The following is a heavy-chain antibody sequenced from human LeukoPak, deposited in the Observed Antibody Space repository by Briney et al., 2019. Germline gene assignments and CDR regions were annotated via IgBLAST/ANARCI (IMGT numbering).Heavy chain of an antibody. Sequence: ASVKVSCKASGYTFTGYYMHWVRQAPGQGLEWIGRINPNSGGTNYAQKFQGRVTMTRDTSISTAYMELSRLRSDDTAVYYCASGYCSSTSCLSWGGYYYYYMDVWGKGTTVTVSS. D-gene: IGHD2-2*01. CDR3: ASGYCSSTSCLSWGGYYYYYMDV. V-gene: IGHV1-2*06. CDR2: INPNSGGT. CDR1: GYTFTGYY. J-gene: IGHJ6*03.